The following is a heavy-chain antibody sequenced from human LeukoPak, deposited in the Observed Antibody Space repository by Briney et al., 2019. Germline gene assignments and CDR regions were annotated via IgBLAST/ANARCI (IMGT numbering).Heavy chain of an antibody. CDR2: INHSGST. CDR1: GGSFSGYY. D-gene: IGHD3-3*01. J-gene: IGHJ5*02. V-gene: IGHV4-34*01. Sequence: SKTLSLTCAVYGGSFSGYYWSWIRQPPGKGLEWIGEINHSGSTNYNPSLKSRVTISVDTSKNQFSLKLSSVTAADTAVYYCARKWQTIFGVVRNWFGPWGQGTLVTVSS. CDR3: ARKWQTIFGVVRNWFGP.